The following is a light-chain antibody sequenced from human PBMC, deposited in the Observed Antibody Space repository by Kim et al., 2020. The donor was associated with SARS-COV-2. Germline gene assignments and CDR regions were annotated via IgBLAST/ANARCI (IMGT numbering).Light chain of an antibody. CDR2: AAS. Sequence: DIQMTQSPSSLSVSVGGRVTITCRARQGITNSLAWYQQKPGKVPQLLIYAASALQSGVPSRFSGSGSGTDFTLTISSLQPEDVATYYCQKYNSAPWTFGQGTKVDIK. CDR1: QGITNS. J-gene: IGKJ1*01. CDR3: QKYNSAPWT. V-gene: IGKV1-27*01.